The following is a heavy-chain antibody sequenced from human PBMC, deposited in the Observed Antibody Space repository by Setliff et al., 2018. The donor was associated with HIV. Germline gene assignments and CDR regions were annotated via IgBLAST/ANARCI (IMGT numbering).Heavy chain of an antibody. CDR2: IKEDGSDK. CDR3: ARDMVVEPGIDY. Sequence: GGSLRLSCAASGFTFSSYWMSWVRQAPGKGLEWVANIKEDGSDKAYVDSVKGRFSISRDVLKNSLYLQMDSLRAEDTAVYYCARDMVVEPGIDYWGQGTLVTVSS. J-gene: IGHJ4*02. V-gene: IGHV3-7*01. D-gene: IGHD2-21*01. CDR1: GFTFSSYW.